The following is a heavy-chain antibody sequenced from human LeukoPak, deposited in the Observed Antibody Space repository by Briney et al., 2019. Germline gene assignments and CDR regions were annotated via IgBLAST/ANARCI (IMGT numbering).Heavy chain of an antibody. CDR1: GFTFSSYG. Sequence: GRSLRLSCAASGFTFSSYGMHWVRQAPGKGLEWVAVIWYDGSNKYYADSVKGRFTISRDNSKNTLYLQMNSLRAEDTAVYYCARERIGGEVNSAPGHYFDYWDQGTLVTVSS. CDR3: ARERIGGEVNSAPGHYFDY. D-gene: IGHD1-26*01. J-gene: IGHJ4*02. V-gene: IGHV3-33*01. CDR2: IWYDGSNK.